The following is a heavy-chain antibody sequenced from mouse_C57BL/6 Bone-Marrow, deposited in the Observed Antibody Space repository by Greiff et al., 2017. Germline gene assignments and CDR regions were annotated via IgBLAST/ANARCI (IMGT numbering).Heavy chain of an antibody. Sequence: QVQLQQPGAELVKPGASVKFSCKASGYTFTSYWMPWVKQRPSQGLEWIGTIHPNSGCTNYHEKFKSKATLTVDKSSSTAYMQRSSLTSEDSAVYYCARLRARDYWGQGTSVTVSS. J-gene: IGHJ4*01. CDR1: GYTFTSYW. V-gene: IGHV1-64*01. CDR3: ARLRARDY. CDR2: IHPNSGCT.